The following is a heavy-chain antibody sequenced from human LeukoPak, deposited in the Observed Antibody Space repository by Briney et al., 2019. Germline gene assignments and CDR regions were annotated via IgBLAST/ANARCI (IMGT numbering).Heavy chain of an antibody. Sequence: GASVKVSCKASGYTFTSYDINWVRQATGQGLEWMGWMNPNSGNTGYAQKFQGRVTMTRNTSISTAYMELSSLRSEDTAVYYCARGLHGYSGYDRGEVDYWGQGTLVTVSS. V-gene: IGHV1-8*01. J-gene: IGHJ4*02. CDR3: ARGLHGYSGYDRGEVDY. D-gene: IGHD5-12*01. CDR2: MNPNSGNT. CDR1: GYTFTSYD.